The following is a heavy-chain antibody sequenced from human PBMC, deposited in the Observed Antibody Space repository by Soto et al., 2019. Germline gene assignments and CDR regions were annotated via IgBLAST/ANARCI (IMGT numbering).Heavy chain of an antibody. CDR2: IITIFGTA. V-gene: IGHV1-69*01. D-gene: IGHD6-6*01. CDR1: GGTFSSYA. CDR3: ARDTILVAARPSTRNYFDY. Sequence: QVQLVQSGAEVKKPGSSVKVSCKASGGTFSSYAISWVRQAPGQGLEWMGGIITIFGTANYAQKFQGRDTITADESTSTAYKELSSLRPEDTAVYYCARDTILVAARPSTRNYFDYWGQGTLVTVSS. J-gene: IGHJ4*02.